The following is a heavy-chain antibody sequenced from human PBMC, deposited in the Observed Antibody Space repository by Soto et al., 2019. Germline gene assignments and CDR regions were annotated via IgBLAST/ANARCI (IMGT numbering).Heavy chain of an antibody. CDR2: IKQDGSEK. CDR3: ARDSLGGYYYYGMDV. D-gene: IGHD2-15*01. J-gene: IGHJ6*02. CDR1: GFTFGSYW. V-gene: IGHV3-7*01. Sequence: GGSLRLSCAASGFTFGSYWMSWVRQAPGKGLEWVANIKQDGSEKYYVDSVKGRFTISRDNAKSSLYLQMNSLRAEDTAVYYCARDSLGGYYYYGMDVWGQGTTVTVSS.